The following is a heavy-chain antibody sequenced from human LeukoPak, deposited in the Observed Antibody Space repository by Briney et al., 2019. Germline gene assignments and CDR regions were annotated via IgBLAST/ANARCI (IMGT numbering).Heavy chain of an antibody. J-gene: IGHJ3*02. Sequence: SETLSLTCTVSWGYYYWSWIRRPPGKGLEWIGYIYHTGITNYIPSLRSRVTISLDRSRNQLSLNLTSVTAADTAVYYCTRETSLYGAFEMWGQGTTVTVSS. CDR3: TRETSLYGAFEM. D-gene: IGHD2/OR15-2a*01. V-gene: IGHV4-59*01. CDR2: IYHTGIT. CDR1: WGYYY.